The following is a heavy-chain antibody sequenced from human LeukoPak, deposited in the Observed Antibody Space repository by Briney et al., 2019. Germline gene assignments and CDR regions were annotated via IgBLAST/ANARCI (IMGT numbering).Heavy chain of an antibody. CDR3: ARVFSSGPHFDY. V-gene: IGHV3-21*01. CDR2: ISSSSSYI. D-gene: IGHD6-25*01. CDR1: GFTFSSYS. J-gene: IGHJ4*02. Sequence: GGSLRLSCAASGFTFSSYSMNWVRQAPGKGLEWVSSISSSSSYIYYADSVKGRFTISRDNAKNSLYLQMNSLRAEDTAVYYCARVFSSGPHFDYWGPGTLVTVSS.